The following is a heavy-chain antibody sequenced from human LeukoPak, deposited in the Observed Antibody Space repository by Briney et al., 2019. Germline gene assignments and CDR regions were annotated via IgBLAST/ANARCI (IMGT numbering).Heavy chain of an antibody. D-gene: IGHD2-2*01. Sequence: TGGSLRLSCAASGFTFSSYGMHWVRQAPGKGLEWVAVISYDGSNKYYADSVKGRFTISRDNSKNTLYLQMNSLRAEDTAVYYCAKAGVVVPADWGQGTLVTVSP. CDR3: AKAGVVVPAD. V-gene: IGHV3-30*18. J-gene: IGHJ4*02. CDR1: GFTFSSYG. CDR2: ISYDGSNK.